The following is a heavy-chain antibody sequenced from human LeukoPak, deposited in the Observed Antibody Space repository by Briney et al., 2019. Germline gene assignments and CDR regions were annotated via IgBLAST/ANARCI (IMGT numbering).Heavy chain of an antibody. CDR3: ARDLFYSVSGTYYNVGRVFNY. Sequence: GSLRLSCAASGFTFSSYSMNWVRQAPGKGLEWVSYISGSSSTIYYADSVKGRFTISRDNAKNTLYLQMNSLRSDDTAVYYCARDLFYSVSGTYYNVGRVFNYWGQGTLVTVSS. V-gene: IGHV3-48*01. CDR1: GFTFSSYS. D-gene: IGHD3-10*01. J-gene: IGHJ4*02. CDR2: ISGSSSTI.